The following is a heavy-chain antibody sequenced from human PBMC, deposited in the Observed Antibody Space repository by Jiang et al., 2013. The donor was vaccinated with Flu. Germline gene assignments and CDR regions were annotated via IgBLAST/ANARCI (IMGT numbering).Heavy chain of an antibody. V-gene: IGHV3-33*05. CDR1: GFSFGGYA. J-gene: IGHJ4*02. Sequence: VQLLESGGAVVQPGKSLRLSCAASGFSFGGYAMQWARQAPGKGLEWVAHISYDAKNIHYSDSVKGRFTISRDNSKNTLYLQMNTLTAEDSAVYYCARDYWGWDYWGQGTLVTVSS. CDR2: ISYDAKNI. CDR3: ARDYWGWDY. D-gene: IGHD7-27*01.